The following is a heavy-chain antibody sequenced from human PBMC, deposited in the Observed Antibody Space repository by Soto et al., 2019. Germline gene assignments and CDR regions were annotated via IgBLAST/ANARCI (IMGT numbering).Heavy chain of an antibody. CDR1: GYTFTSYY. J-gene: IGHJ6*02. D-gene: IGHD5-12*01. CDR3: AREAATIILGYYYYGMDV. CDR2: INPSGGST. Sequence: QVQLVQSGAAVKKPGASVKVSCKASGYTFTSYYMHWVRQAPGQGLEWMGIINPSGGSTSYAQKFQGRVTMTRDTSTSTVYMELSSLRSEDTAVYYCAREAATIILGYYYYGMDVWGQGTTVTVSS. V-gene: IGHV1-46*01.